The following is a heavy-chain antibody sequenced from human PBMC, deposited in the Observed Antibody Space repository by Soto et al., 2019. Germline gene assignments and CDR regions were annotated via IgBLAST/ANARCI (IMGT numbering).Heavy chain of an antibody. CDR1: GGSISSYY. D-gene: IGHD3-16*01. CDR3: ATYTVGAGGRGY. V-gene: IGHV4-4*09. J-gene: IGHJ4*02. Sequence: SETLSLTCTVSGGSISSYYWSWIRQPPGKGLEWIGHHSDSTNYNPSLRSRLTISTDPSKNQFSLKLSSVAAADTAVYYCATYTVGAGGRGYWGQGTLVTVSS. CDR2: HHSDST.